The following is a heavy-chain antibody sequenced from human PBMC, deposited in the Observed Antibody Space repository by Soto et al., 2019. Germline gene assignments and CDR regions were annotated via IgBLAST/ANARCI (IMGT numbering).Heavy chain of an antibody. J-gene: IGHJ4*02. CDR2: ISSNSNYI. CDR3: ARDQGTVAPSYFDS. CDR1: GFTFSSYA. V-gene: IGHV3-21*06. Sequence: PGGSLRLSCAASGFTFSSYAMHWVRQAPGRGLEWVSSISSNSNYIYYGDAVKGRCTISRDNAKNLVYLHMSSLRAEDTALYYCARDQGTVAPSYFDSWGRGILVTVSS. D-gene: IGHD1-26*01.